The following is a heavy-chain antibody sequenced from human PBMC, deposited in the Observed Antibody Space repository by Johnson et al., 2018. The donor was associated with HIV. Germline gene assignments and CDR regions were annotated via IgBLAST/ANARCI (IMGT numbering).Heavy chain of an antibody. D-gene: IGHD1-1*01. V-gene: IGHV3-11*01. CDR3: TTDPWWNGYHAFDI. Sequence: QVQLVESGGGLVKPGGSLRLSCAASGFTFSDYYMSWIRQAPGKGLEWVSYISSRGSTIYYADSVKGRFTISRDNAKNALYVQMNSLKTEDTAVYYCTTDPWWNGYHAFDIWGQGTMVTVSS. J-gene: IGHJ3*02. CDR2: ISSRGSTI. CDR1: GFTFSDYY.